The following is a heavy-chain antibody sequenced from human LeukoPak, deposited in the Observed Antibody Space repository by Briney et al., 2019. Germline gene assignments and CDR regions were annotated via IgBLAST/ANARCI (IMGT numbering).Heavy chain of an antibody. CDR1: GFTFSSYA. CDR2: ISGSGSST. J-gene: IGHJ3*02. V-gene: IGHV3-23*01. CDR3: ARRDIVVVPAAIFGAFDI. Sequence: GGSLRLSCAASGFTFSSYAMSWVRQAPGKGLEWVSAISGSGSSTYYADSVKGRFTISRDNAKNSLYLQMNSLRAEDTALYYCARRDIVVVPAAIFGAFDIWGQGTMVTVSS. D-gene: IGHD2-2*02.